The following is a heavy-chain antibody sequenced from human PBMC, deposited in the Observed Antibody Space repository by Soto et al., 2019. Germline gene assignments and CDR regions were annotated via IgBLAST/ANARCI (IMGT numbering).Heavy chain of an antibody. J-gene: IGHJ4*02. CDR2: IDPSDSYA. V-gene: IGHV5-10-1*01. CDR3: ARHTVGALPFDY. CDR1: GYSFTSYW. Sequence: GESLKISCKGSGYSFTSYWISWVRQMPGKGLEWMGRIDPSDSYANYSPSFQGHVTISADKSISTAYLQWSSLKASDTAMYYCARHTVGALPFDYWGQGTLVTVSS. D-gene: IGHD1-26*01.